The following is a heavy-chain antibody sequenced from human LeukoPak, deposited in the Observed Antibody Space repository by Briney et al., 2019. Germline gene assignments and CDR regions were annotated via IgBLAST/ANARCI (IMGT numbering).Heavy chain of an antibody. CDR2: MNPNSGDT. V-gene: IGHV1-8*01. J-gene: IGHJ5*02. Sequence: ASVKVSCKASGYTFTSYDINWVRQATGQGLEWMGWMNPNSGDTGYAQKFQGRVTMTRNTSISTAYMELSSLRSEDTAVYYCARGRIGIVVVVAATWFHWFDPWGQGTLVTVSS. CDR1: GYTFTSYD. CDR3: ARGRIGIVVVVAATWFHWFDP. D-gene: IGHD2-15*01.